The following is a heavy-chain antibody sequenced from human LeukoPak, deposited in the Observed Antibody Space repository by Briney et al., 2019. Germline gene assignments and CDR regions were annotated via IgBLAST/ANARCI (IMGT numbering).Heavy chain of an antibody. CDR2: IHYSGGIT. J-gene: IGHJ4*02. V-gene: IGHV4-59*12. D-gene: IGHD6-13*01. CDR3: ARDQLHSSSWYDMGAFDY. CDR1: GGSISSYY. Sequence: SETLSLTCTVSGGSISSYYWSWIRQPPGKGLEWIGYIHYSGGITYYNPSLKSRVTISVDTSKNQFSLSLSSVTAADTAVYYCARDQLHSSSWYDMGAFDYWGQGTLVTVSS.